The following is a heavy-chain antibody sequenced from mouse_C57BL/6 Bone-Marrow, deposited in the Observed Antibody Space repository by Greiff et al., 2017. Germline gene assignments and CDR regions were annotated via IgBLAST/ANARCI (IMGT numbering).Heavy chain of an antibody. CDR2: INPNYGTT. Sequence: VQLQQSGPELVKPGASVKISCKASGYSFTDYNMNWVKQSTGKSLEWIGVINPNYGTTRYNQKFKGKATLTVDQSSSTAYMQLNSLTSEDSAVYYCVRVYDYDYAVDYWGQGTSVTVSA. D-gene: IGHD2-4*01. J-gene: IGHJ4*01. V-gene: IGHV1-39*01. CDR1: GYSFTDYN. CDR3: VRVYDYDYAVDY.